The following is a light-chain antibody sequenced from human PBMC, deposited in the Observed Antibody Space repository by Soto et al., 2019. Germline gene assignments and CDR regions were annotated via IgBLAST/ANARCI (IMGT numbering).Light chain of an antibody. CDR1: RSISAY. J-gene: IGKJ4*01. V-gene: IGKV1-39*01. CDR3: QQSYSTPLT. CDR2: AAS. Sequence: DIQMTQSPSPLLAPEGAKVPFTGRESRSISAYLNWYKQKPGKAPKLLIYAASSLQSGVPSRFSGSGSGTDFTLTISSLQPEDFATYYCQQSYSTPLTFGGGTKVEIK.